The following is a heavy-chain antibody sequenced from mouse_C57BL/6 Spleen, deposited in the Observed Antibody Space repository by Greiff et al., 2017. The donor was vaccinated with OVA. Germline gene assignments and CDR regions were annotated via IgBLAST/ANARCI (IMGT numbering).Heavy chain of an antibody. Sequence: QVQLQQSGPELVKPGASVKISCKASGYAFSSSWMNWVKQRPGKGLEWIGRICPGDGDTNYNGKFKGKATLTADKSSITAYMQLSSLTSEDSAVYCCARGPFDYWGQGTTLTVSS. CDR3: ARGPFDY. CDR1: GYAFSSSW. J-gene: IGHJ2*01. CDR2: ICPGDGDT. V-gene: IGHV1-82*01.